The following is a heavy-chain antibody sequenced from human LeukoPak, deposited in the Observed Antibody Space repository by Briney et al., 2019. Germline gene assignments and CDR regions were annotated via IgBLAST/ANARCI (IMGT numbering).Heavy chain of an antibody. J-gene: IGHJ4*02. V-gene: IGHV3-21*01. CDR1: GFTFSTYS. D-gene: IGHD2-2*01. Sequence: PGGSLRLSCAASGFTFSTYSMNWVRQAPGKGLDWVSSISSTSYYIYYADSVKGRFTISRDNAKNSLYLQMNSLRAEDTAVYYCARDAYCSSTSCYEDYWGQGTLVTVSS. CDR3: ARDAYCSSTSCYEDY. CDR2: ISSTSYYI.